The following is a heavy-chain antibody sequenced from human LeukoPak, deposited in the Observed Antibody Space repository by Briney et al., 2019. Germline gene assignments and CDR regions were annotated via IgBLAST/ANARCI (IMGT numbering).Heavy chain of an antibody. Sequence: SSETLSLTCTVSGGSISSSSYYWGWIRQPPGKGLEWIGSIYYSGSTYYNPSLKSRVTISVDTSKNQFSLKLSSVTAADTAVYYCARCLIAAAGIPYYFDYWGQGTLVTVSS. CDR1: GGSISSSSYY. CDR3: ARCLIAAAGIPYYFDY. V-gene: IGHV4-39*07. D-gene: IGHD6-13*01. J-gene: IGHJ4*02. CDR2: IYYSGST.